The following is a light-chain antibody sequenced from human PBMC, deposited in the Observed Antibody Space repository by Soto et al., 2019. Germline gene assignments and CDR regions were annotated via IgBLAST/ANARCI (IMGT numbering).Light chain of an antibody. Sequence: DIQMTQSPSTLSASVGDRVTITCRASQSISSWLAWYQQKAGQAPNLLIYKASNLESGVPSRFSGSGSGTEFTLTISSLQPDDFATYYCQQYKSYWTFGQGTKVEIK. V-gene: IGKV1-5*03. CDR3: QQYKSYWT. CDR1: QSISSW. J-gene: IGKJ1*01. CDR2: KAS.